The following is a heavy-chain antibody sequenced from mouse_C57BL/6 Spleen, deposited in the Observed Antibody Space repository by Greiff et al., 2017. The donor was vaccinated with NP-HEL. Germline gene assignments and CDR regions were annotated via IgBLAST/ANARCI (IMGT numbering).Heavy chain of an antibody. D-gene: IGHD2-1*01. J-gene: IGHJ4*01. CDR2: ISSGSSTI. V-gene: IGHV5-17*01. Sequence: EVQVVESGGGLVKPGGSLKLSCAASGFTFSDYGMHWVRQAPEKGLEWVAYISSGSSTIYYADTVKGRFTISRDNAKNTLFLQMTSLRSEDTAMYYCARIYYGNYVGAMDYWGQGTSVTVAS. CDR1: GFTFSDYG. CDR3: ARIYYGNYVGAMDY.